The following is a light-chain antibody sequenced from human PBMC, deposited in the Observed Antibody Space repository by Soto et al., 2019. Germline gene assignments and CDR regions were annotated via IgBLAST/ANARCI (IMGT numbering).Light chain of an antibody. CDR3: QQCSGSPLT. CDR1: QSVSSDY. J-gene: IGKJ4*01. Sequence: EILLTQSPGTLSLSPGERATLSCRASQSVSSDYLAWYQQKPGQAPRLLIYGASSRAAGIPDRFSGSGSGTDFTLTITRLEPEDFAVYYCQQCSGSPLTFGGGTKVDIK. V-gene: IGKV3-20*01. CDR2: GAS.